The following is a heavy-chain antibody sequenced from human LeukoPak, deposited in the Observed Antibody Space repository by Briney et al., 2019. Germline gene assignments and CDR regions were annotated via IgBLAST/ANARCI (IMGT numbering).Heavy chain of an antibody. Sequence: GGSLRLSCAASGFTVSSNYMSWVRQAPGKGLEWVSVIYSGGSTYYADSVKGRFTISRDNSKNTLYLQMNSLRAEDTAVYYRARGALRFYYFDYWGQGTLVTVSS. D-gene: IGHD3-3*01. CDR3: ARGALRFYYFDY. CDR1: GFTVSSNY. V-gene: IGHV3-53*01. J-gene: IGHJ4*02. CDR2: IYSGGST.